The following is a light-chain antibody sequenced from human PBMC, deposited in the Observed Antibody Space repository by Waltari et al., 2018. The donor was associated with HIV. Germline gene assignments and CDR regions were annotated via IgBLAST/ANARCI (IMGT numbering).Light chain of an antibody. V-gene: IGKV1-5*03. CDR2: KAS. Sequence: DIQMTQSPSTLSASVGDRVTITCRASQSISSWLAWYQQKPGKAPKLLIYKASSLESGVPSRFSGSGSGTEFTLTISSLQPDDFATYYFQQYNSYRTFGGGTKVEIK. CDR3: QQYNSYRT. J-gene: IGKJ4*01. CDR1: QSISSW.